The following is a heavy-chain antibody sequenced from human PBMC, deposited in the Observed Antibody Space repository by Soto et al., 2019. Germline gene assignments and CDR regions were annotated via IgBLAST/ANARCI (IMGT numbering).Heavy chain of an antibody. CDR2: ISGSDGST. CDR3: AKDGVAHIPLYTSGSSYDX. Sequence: GGSLRLSCAASGFIFSSCAMSWVRQAPGKGLEWVSAISGSDGSTYYADSVKGRFTISRDNSSNTLYLQMNSLRAEDTAVYYCAKDGVAHIPLYTSGSSYDXWGQGTLVTVSX. CDR1: GFIFSSCA. J-gene: IGHJ4*02. D-gene: IGHD3-22*01. V-gene: IGHV3-23*01.